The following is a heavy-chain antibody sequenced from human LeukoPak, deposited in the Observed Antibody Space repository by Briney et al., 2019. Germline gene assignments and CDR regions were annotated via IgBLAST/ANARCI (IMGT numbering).Heavy chain of an antibody. V-gene: IGHV4-59*01. CDR3: ARVNDGDYGAFDI. CDR1: GTFINNYY. CDR2: IYYSGPT. J-gene: IGHJ3*02. D-gene: IGHD4-17*01. Sequence: SEDLSLTCIVSGTFINNYYWIWIRQPPGKGLEWIGYIYYSGPTNSNPSLKSRVTISIDKSKNQFSLKLTSVTAADTAFYYCARVNDGDYGAFDIWGQGTMVTVSS.